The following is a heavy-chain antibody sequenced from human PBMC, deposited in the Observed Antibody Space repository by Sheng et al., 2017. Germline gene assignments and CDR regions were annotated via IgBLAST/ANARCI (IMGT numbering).Heavy chain of an antibody. CDR3: ARRGGRRSNWFDP. CDR1: GGSFSGYY. D-gene: IGHD2-15*01. J-gene: IGHJ5*02. V-gene: IGHV4-34*01. CDR2: INHSGST. Sequence: QVQLQQWGAGLLKPSETLSLTCAVYGGSFSGYYWSWIRQPPGKGLEWIGEINHSGSTNYNPSLKSRVTISVDTSKNQFSLKLSSVTAADTAVYYCARRGGRRSNWFDPWGPGNPGSPS.